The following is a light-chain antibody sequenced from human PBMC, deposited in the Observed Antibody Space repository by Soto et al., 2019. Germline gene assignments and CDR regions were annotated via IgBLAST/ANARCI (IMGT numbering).Light chain of an antibody. CDR1: QSLNSR. V-gene: IGKV1-5*01. CDR3: QQYKSYST. J-gene: IGKJ1*01. CDR2: DAS. Sequence: DIQLTQSPSTLSASVGDRVTLTCRAAQSLNSRLAWYQHRPGKAPRLLIYDASTLESGVPSRSSGSGSGTEFTLTINNLQPDDLATYICQQYKSYSTFGRGTKVDIK.